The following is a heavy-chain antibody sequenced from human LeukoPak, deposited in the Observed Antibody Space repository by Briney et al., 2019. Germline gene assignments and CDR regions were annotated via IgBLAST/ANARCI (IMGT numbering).Heavy chain of an antibody. J-gene: IGHJ4*02. Sequence: ASVKVSYKASGYTFTSYYMHWVRQAPGQGLEWMGIINPSGGSTSYAQKFQGRVTMTRDMSTSTVYMELSSLRSEDTAVYYCATLSTGTTDFDYWGQGTLVTVSS. V-gene: IGHV1-46*01. CDR1: GYTFTSYY. CDR2: INPSGGST. D-gene: IGHD1-1*01. CDR3: ATLSTGTTDFDY.